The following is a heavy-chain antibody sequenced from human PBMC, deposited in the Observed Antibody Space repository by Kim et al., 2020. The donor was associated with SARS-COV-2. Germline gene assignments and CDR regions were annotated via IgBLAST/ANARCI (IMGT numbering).Heavy chain of an antibody. Sequence: GGSLRLSCAASGFTFSSYGMNWVRQAPGKGLEWVAVISYDGSNKYYADSVKARFTISRDNSKNTLYLQMNSLRAEDTAVYYCAKDIEGITMIVVVIPYYYYGMDVWGQGTTVTVSS. D-gene: IGHD3-22*01. V-gene: IGHV3-30*18. CDR2: ISYDGSNK. CDR1: GFTFSSYG. CDR3: AKDIEGITMIVVVIPYYYYGMDV. J-gene: IGHJ6*02.